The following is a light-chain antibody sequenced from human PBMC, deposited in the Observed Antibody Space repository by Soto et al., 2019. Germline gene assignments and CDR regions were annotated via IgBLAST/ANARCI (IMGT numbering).Light chain of an antibody. Sequence: QSVLKQPPSVSGAPGQRVTISCTGRSSNIGAGYDVHWYQQLPGTAPKLLIYANNYRPSGVPDRFSGSKSGTSASLAITGLQAEDEADYYCQSYDSSLSGYVFGTGTKVTVL. CDR2: ANN. V-gene: IGLV1-40*01. J-gene: IGLJ1*01. CDR1: SSNIGAGYD. CDR3: QSYDSSLSGYV.